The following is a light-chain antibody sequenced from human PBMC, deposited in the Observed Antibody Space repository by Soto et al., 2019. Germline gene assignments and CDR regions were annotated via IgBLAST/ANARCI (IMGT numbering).Light chain of an antibody. CDR2: EVH. V-gene: IGLV2-14*01. Sequence: QSALTQPASVSGSPGQSITIPCTGTSSDVGGYKYVSWYQQVPGKVPKLIIFEVHNRPSGISNRFSGSKSGNTASLTISGLQPEDEGDYYCCSYAGSDILIFGGGTKLTVL. J-gene: IGLJ2*01. CDR3: CSYAGSDILI. CDR1: SSDVGGYKY.